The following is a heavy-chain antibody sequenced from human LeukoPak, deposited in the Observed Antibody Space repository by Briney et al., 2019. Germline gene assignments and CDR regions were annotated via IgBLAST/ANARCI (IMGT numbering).Heavy chain of an antibody. CDR2: ISSSSTI. CDR3: ARDLNDFWSGYSYDY. D-gene: IGHD3-3*01. V-gene: IGHV3-48*01. Sequence: TGGSLRLSCAASGFTFSSYSMNWVRQAPGKGLEWVSYISSSSTIYYADSVKGRFTISRDNAKNSLYLQMNSLRAEDTAVYYCARDLNDFWSGYSYDYWGQGTLVTVSS. J-gene: IGHJ4*02. CDR1: GFTFSSYS.